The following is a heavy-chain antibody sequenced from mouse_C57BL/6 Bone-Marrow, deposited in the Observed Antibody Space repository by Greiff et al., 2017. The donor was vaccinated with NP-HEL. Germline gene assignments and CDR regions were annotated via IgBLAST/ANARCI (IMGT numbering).Heavy chain of an antibody. Sequence: EVKLMESGGDLVKPGGSLKLSCAASGFTFSSYGMSWVRQTPDKRLEWVATISSGGSYTYSPDRVKGRFTISRDNAKNTLYLQMSSLKSEDTAMYYCARHYYSNYFDYWGQGTTLTVSS. CDR2: ISSGGSYT. V-gene: IGHV5-6*01. D-gene: IGHD2-5*01. CDR1: GFTFSSYG. J-gene: IGHJ2*01. CDR3: ARHYYSNYFDY.